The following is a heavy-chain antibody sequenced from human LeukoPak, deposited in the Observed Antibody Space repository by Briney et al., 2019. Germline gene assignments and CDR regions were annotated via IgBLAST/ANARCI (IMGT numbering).Heavy chain of an antibody. CDR2: ISGSGGST. D-gene: IGHD3-10*01. J-gene: IGHJ4*02. Sequence: GGSLRLSCAASGFTFSSYAMSWVRQAPGKGLEWVSAISGSGGSTYYADSVKGRLTISRDNSKNTLYLQMNSLRAEDTAVYYCAKTMVRGGPMTTPFGYWGQGTLVTVSS. CDR3: AKTMVRGGPMTTPFGY. CDR1: GFTFSSYA. V-gene: IGHV3-23*01.